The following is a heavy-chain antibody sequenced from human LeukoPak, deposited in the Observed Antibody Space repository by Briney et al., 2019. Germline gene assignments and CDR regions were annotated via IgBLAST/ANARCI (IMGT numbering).Heavy chain of an antibody. CDR3: ARESGSSYYFDY. CDR2: ISSSGSTI. D-gene: IGHD1-26*01. J-gene: IGHJ4*02. CDR1: GFTLSSYE. Sequence: GGSLRLSCAASGFTLSSYEMNWVRQAPGKGLEWVSYISSSGSTIYYADSVKGRFTISRDNAKNSLYLQMNSLRAEDTAVYYCARESGSSYYFDYWGQGTLVTVSS. V-gene: IGHV3-48*03.